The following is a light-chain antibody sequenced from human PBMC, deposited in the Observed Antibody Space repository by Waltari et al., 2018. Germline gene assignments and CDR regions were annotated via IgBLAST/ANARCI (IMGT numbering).Light chain of an antibody. CDR2: EVS. Sequence: QSALTQVAAVSGAPGQSITISCNGTSAAIGNDNYVSWFQQNPGKAPKVIIYEVSNRPSRVSERFSGSKSGDTASLTISGLQAEDEAHYYCISYTSANTWVFGGGTKLTVL. CDR3: ISYTSANTWV. J-gene: IGLJ3*02. V-gene: IGLV2-14*01. CDR1: SAAIGNDNY.